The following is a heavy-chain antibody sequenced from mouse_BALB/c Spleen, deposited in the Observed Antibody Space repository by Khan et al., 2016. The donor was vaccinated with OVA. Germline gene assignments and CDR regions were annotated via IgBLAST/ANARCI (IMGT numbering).Heavy chain of an antibody. CDR3: VRDGAYHRNDGWFAY. CDR2: INTSNGYT. Sequence: VQLQQSGAELARPGASVKMSCKASGYTFTSYTIHWIKKRPGQGLEWIGYINTSNGYTNYNQKLKDKATLTTDKSSTTAYLQLSSLTSDNSAVYNRVRDGAYHRNDGWFAYWGQGTLVTVSA. V-gene: IGHV1-4*01. J-gene: IGHJ3*01. D-gene: IGHD2-14*01. CDR1: GYTFTSYT.